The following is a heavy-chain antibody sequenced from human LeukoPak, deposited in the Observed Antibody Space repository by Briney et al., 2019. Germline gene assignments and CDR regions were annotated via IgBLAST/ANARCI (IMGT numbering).Heavy chain of an antibody. CDR1: GYTFSDYS. CDR2: ISGSGGST. D-gene: IGHD2-21*01. CDR3: AKGGENYYYYHMDV. V-gene: IGHV3-23*01. J-gene: IGHJ6*03. Sequence: PGGSLRLSCAASGYTFSDYSVNGGRQVPGKGLEWGSAISGSGGSTYYADSVKGRFTISRDNSKNTLYLQMNSLRAEDTAVYYRAKGGENYYYYHMDVWGKGTTVTVSS.